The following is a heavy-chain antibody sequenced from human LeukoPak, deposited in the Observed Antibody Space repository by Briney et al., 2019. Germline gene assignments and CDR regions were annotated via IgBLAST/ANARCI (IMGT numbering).Heavy chain of an antibody. D-gene: IGHD6-13*01. V-gene: IGHV4-28*03. Sequence: SETLSLTCAVSGYSISSSNWWGWIRQPPGKGLEWIGYIYYSGSTYYNPSLKSRVTMSVDTSKNQFSLKLSSVTAVDTAVYYCARGVFGSSSWYEGWFDPWGQGTLVTVSS. CDR2: IYYSGST. J-gene: IGHJ5*02. CDR1: GYSISSSNW. CDR3: ARGVFGSSSWYEGWFDP.